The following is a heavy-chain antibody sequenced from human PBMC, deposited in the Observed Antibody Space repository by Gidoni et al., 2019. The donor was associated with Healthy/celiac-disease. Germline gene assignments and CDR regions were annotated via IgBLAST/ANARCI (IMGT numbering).Heavy chain of an antibody. V-gene: IGHV3-30*18. CDR2: ISHDGSNK. CDR1: GFTFSSYG. D-gene: IGHD2-15*01. Sequence: QVQLVESGGGVVQPGRSLRLSCAASGFTFSSYGMHWVRQAPGKGLEWVAVISHDGSNKYYADSVKGRFTISRDNSKNTLYLQMNSLRAEDTAVYYCAKDGGGGSCYDYWGQGTLVTVSS. CDR3: AKDGGGGSCYDY. J-gene: IGHJ4*02.